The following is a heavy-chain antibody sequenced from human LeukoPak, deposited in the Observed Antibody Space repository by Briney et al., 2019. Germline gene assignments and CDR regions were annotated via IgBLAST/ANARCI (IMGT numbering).Heavy chain of an antibody. CDR3: VRQPRVHTPDF. CDR1: GYSFTSYW. J-gene: IGHJ4*02. V-gene: IGHV5-51*01. Sequence: GESLKISCKGSGYSFTSYWIGWVRQMPGKGLEWMGIIYPGDSDTRYSPSFQGQVTISADKSISTAYLQWSSLKASDTATYYCVRQPRVHTPDFWGQGTLVTVSS. D-gene: IGHD1-1*01. CDR2: IYPGDSDT.